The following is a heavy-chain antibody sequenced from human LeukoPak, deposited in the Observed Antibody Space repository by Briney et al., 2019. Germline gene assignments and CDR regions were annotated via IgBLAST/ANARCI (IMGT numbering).Heavy chain of an antibody. CDR2: IYSGGST. Sequence: PGGSLRLSCAASGFTVSSNYMSWVRQAPGKGLEWVSVIYSGGSTYYADSVKGRFTISRDNSKNTLYLQMNSLRAEDTAVYYCARGSDSWSGYHFDYWGQGTLVTVSS. V-gene: IGHV3-53*01. D-gene: IGHD3-3*01. J-gene: IGHJ4*02. CDR1: GFTVSSNY. CDR3: ARGSDSWSGYHFDY.